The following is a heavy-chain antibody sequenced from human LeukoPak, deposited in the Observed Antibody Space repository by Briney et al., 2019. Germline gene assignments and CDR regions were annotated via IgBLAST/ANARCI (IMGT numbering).Heavy chain of an antibody. J-gene: IGHJ4*02. CDR3: ARGLRMVRGVILYYFDY. CDR1: GFTVSNNY. Sequence: GGSLRLSCAASGFTVSNNYMSWVRQAPGKKLEWVSDIYSDGTAFYADSVKGRFTISRDNSKNTLYLQMNGLRAEDTAVYHCARGLRMVRGVILYYFDYWGQGTLVTVSS. V-gene: IGHV3-53*01. D-gene: IGHD3-10*01. CDR2: IYSDGTA.